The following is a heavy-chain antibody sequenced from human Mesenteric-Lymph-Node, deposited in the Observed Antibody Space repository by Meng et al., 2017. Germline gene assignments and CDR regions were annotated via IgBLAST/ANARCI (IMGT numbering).Heavy chain of an antibody. D-gene: IGHD1-26*01. V-gene: IGHV1-3*01. CDR3: ARDRGIVVAFEY. CDR1: AYTFTTDA. Sequence: GQRVQSGGAVQKPGASVKVSCKASAYTFTTDAIHWLRQAPGQRREWMGWINGGNGKTKYSQRFQGRVSFTRDTSARTASMELSSLTSEDTAVYYCARDRGIVVAFEYWGQGTLVTVPS. CDR2: INGGNGKT. J-gene: IGHJ4*02.